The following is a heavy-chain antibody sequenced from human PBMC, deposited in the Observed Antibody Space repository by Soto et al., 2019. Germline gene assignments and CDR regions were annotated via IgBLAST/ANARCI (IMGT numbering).Heavy chain of an antibody. D-gene: IGHD4-17*01. V-gene: IGHV3-48*01. CDR3: VSDPDGDLDFDY. CDR2: IHMTHNVI. J-gene: IGHJ4*02. CDR1: GFNFPTYA. Sequence: EVQLVESGGELVQPGGSLRLSCAASGFNFPTYAMNWVRQAPGKGLEWLSFIHMTHNVIFYADSLRGRFTISRDNAKDSLYQPMNSLSVEATAVYYCVSDPDGDLDFDYWGQGTLVTVSS.